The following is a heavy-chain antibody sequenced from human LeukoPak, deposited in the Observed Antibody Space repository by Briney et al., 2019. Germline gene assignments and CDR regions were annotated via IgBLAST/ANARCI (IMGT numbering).Heavy chain of an antibody. CDR2: ISWNSGSI. CDR1: GFTFDDYA. J-gene: IGHJ4*02. Sequence: PGGSLRLSCAASGFTFDDYAMHWVRQAPGKGLEWVSGISWNSGSIGYADSVKGRFTISRENVKNSLYLQMNSLRAEDTAVYYCARQMTPHGNFDYWGQGTLVTVSS. V-gene: IGHV3-9*01. D-gene: IGHD1-26*01. CDR3: ARQMTPHGNFDY.